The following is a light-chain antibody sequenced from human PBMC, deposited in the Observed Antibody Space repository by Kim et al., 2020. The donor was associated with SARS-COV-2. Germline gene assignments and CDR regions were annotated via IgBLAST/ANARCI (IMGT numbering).Light chain of an antibody. CDR1: SLRSYY. Sequence: SSELPQDPAVSVALGQTVRITCQGDSLRSYYASRYQQKPGQAPVLVIYGKNNRPSGIPDRFSGSSSGNTASLSITGAQAEDEADYYCNSRDSSRNHYVFATWTKFTVL. CDR2: GKN. CDR3: NSRDSSRNHYV. V-gene: IGLV3-19*01. J-gene: IGLJ1*01.